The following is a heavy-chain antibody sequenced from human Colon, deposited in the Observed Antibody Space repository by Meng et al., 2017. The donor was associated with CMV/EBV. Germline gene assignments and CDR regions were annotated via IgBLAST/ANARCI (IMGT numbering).Heavy chain of an antibody. D-gene: IGHD2-2*01. V-gene: IGHV3-23*01. CDR2: ISESGYNT. Sequence: GESLKIFCAASGFAISTYAMTWVRRAPGKGLEWVSAISESGYNTYYADSVKGRFTISRDHSKNTLYLEMNSLRAEDTAEYYCAKASCSSTTCPYRGDYYYYYIMDVWGQGTAVTVSS. J-gene: IGHJ6*02. CDR1: GFAISTYA. CDR3: AKASCSSTTCPYRGDYYYYYIMDV.